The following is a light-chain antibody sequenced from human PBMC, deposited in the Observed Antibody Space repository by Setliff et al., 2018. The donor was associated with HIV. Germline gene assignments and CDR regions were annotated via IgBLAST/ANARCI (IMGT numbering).Light chain of an antibody. V-gene: IGLV1-47*01. J-gene: IGLJ2*01. CDR2: STN. CDR1: GSNIGSNY. CDR3: ASWDDSLSVVA. Sequence: PGQRISISCSGGGSNIGSNYVYWYQQLPGTAPKLLIFSTNERPSGVPDRFSGTKSGASASLAISGLRSEDEADYYCASWDDSLSVVAFGGGTKVTVL.